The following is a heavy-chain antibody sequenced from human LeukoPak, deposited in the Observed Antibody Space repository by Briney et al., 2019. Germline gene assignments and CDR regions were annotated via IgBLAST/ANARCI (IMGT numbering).Heavy chain of an antibody. CDR1: GGPFSGYY. CDR3: ARDARGYDSGAFDI. D-gene: IGHD5-12*01. J-gene: IGHJ3*02. CDR2: INHSGST. Sequence: PSETLSLTCAVYGGPFSGYYWSWIRQPPGKGLEWIGEINHSGSTNYNPSLKSRVTISVDTSKNQFSLKLSSVTAADTALYYCARDARGYDSGAFDIWGQGTMVTVSS. V-gene: IGHV4-34*01.